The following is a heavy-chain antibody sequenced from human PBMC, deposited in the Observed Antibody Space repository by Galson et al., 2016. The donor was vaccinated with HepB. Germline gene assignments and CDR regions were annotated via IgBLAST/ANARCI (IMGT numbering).Heavy chain of an antibody. V-gene: IGHV4-61*02. CDR2: IYTTGST. CDR3: GRGLGS. J-gene: IGHJ4*02. Sequence: TLSLTCIVSGDSIISDSYHYWSWLRQPVGKGLEWVGLIYTTGSTSYNPSLKGRLTMSLDTSKNQFSLELGSVTAADTAIYYCGRGLGSWGQGTLVTV. CDR1: GDSIISDSYHY. D-gene: IGHD3-16*01.